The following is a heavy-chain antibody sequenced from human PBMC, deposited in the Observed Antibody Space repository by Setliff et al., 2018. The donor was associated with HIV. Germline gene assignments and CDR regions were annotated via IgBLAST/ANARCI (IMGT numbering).Heavy chain of an antibody. Sequence: SETLSLTCSVSGASIRSDRMYWSWIRRPPGQRLEWIGFISFAGHINYNPSLSSRVTVSRDTSRNQFSMTLTSVTAADTAAYYCARSFGWGAFNVWGQGTGVTVSS. CDR1: GASIRSDRMY. D-gene: IGHD6-19*01. J-gene: IGHJ3*01. CDR2: ISFAGHI. V-gene: IGHV4-61*01. CDR3: ARSFGWGAFNV.